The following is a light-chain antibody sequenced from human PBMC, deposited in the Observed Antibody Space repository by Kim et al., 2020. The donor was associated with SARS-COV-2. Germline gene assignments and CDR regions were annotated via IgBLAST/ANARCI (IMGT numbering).Light chain of an antibody. CDR3: QAWVNRTYV. CDR2: EDK. V-gene: IGLV3-1*01. J-gene: IGLJ1*01. Sequence: SYELTQPPSVSVSPGQTATITCSGDKLGERFAFWYQQRPGQSPLLLIYEDKKRPAGIPERFSGSNSGNTATLTISETQASDEADYNCQAWVNRTYVFGSG. CDR1: KLGERF.